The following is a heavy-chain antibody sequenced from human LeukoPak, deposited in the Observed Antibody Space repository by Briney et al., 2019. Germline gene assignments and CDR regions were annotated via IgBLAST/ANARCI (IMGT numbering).Heavy chain of an antibody. CDR2: INPNSGGT. V-gene: IGHV1-2*02. CDR1: GYTFTSYG. D-gene: IGHD1-26*01. CDR3: ARDGLKWELRELDY. J-gene: IGHJ4*02. Sequence: ASVKVSCKASGYTFTSYGISWVRQAPGQGLEWMGWINPNSGGTNYAQKFQGRVTMTRDTSISTAYMELSRLRSDDTAVYYCARDGLKWELRELDYWGQGTLVTVSS.